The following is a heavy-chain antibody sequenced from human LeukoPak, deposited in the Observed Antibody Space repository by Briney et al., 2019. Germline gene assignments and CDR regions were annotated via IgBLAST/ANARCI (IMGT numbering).Heavy chain of an antibody. CDR1: GFTFSSYS. CDR3: ARAAMVRGVDYFDY. CDR2: ISSIGGAT. J-gene: IGHJ4*02. V-gene: IGHV3-23*01. D-gene: IGHD3-10*01. Sequence: GGSLRLSWAASGFTFSSYSMSWARQAPGKCLEWVSVISSIGGATYYADSVKDRFTISRDNSKNTLYLQMSSLRVEDTAIYYCARAAMVRGVDYFDYWGQGTLVTVSS.